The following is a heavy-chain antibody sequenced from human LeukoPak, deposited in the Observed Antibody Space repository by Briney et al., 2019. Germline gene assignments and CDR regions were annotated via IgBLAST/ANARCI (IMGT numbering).Heavy chain of an antibody. D-gene: IGHD3-22*01. Sequence: SETLSLTCTVSGGSISGSSYYWGWIRQPPGKGLEWIGSIYYSGSTYYNPSLKSRVTISVDTSKNQFSLKLSSVTAADTAVYYCARPYYYDSSGYYYDAFDIWGQGTMVTVSS. J-gene: IGHJ3*02. V-gene: IGHV4-39*01. CDR3: ARPYYYDSSGYYYDAFDI. CDR2: IYYSGST. CDR1: GGSISGSSYY.